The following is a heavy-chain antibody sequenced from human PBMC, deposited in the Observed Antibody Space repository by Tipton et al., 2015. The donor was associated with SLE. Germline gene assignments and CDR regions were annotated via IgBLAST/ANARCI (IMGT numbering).Heavy chain of an antibody. J-gene: IGHJ3*02. D-gene: IGHD1-1*01. CDR1: GGSFSGYY. Sequence: GLVKPSETLSLTCAVYGGSFSGYYWSWIRQPPGKGLEWIGEINHSGSTNYNPSLKSRVTISVDTSKNQFSLKLSSVTAADTAVYYCARTNGAFDIWGQGTMVTVSS. CDR3: ARTNGAFDI. V-gene: IGHV4-34*01. CDR2: INHSGST.